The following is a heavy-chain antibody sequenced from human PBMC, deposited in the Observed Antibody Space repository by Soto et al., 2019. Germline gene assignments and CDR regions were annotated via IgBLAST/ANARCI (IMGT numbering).Heavy chain of an antibody. Sequence: EVQLLESGGGLVQPGGSLRLSCAASGFTFSSLAMSWVRQAPGKGLQWVSMITNGDGGGKYYADSVKGRFTISRDNSKNTLYLQMNGLRAEDTAVYYCAKAAGQHVVAYYFDSWGQGTLVTVSS. CDR3: AKAAGQHVVAYYFDS. CDR1: GFTFSSLA. D-gene: IGHD2-15*01. V-gene: IGHV3-23*01. CDR2: TNGDGGGK. J-gene: IGHJ4*02.